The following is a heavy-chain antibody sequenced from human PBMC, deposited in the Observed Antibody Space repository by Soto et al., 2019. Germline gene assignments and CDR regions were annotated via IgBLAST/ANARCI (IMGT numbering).Heavy chain of an antibody. CDR3: AREKVGTTFFDT. D-gene: IGHD2-21*02. V-gene: IGHV4-38-2*02. CDR2: IYPSVSS. Sequence: SETLSLTCSVSGFAISRGYYWSWVRQPPGKGLEWIGSIYPSVSSYHNPSLATRLGLSIDASKNQFTLNLTSVTAADTALYFCAREKVGTTFFDTWGQGIQVTVSS. CDR1: GFAISRGYY. J-gene: IGHJ4*02.